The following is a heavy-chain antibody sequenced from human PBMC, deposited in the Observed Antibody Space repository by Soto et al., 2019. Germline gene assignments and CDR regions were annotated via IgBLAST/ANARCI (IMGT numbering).Heavy chain of an antibody. Sequence: EVQLVESGGGLVQPGGSLRLSCAASGLTFDDYWMNWVRQAPGKGLEWVANIRKDGSEKNYVDSVKGRFTISRDDATNPLYVQMNSLRVEATAVYFCAGGIGWESDFGGPGTHVIVSS. V-gene: IGHV3-7*05. D-gene: IGHD6-19*01. CDR3: AGGIGWESDF. J-gene: IGHJ4*02. CDR2: IRKDGSEK. CDR1: GLTFDDYW.